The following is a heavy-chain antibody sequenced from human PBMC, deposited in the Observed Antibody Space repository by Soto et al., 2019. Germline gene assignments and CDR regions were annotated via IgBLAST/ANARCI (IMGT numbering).Heavy chain of an antibody. J-gene: IGHJ5*02. CDR2: IIPIVGIA. Sequence: QVQLVHSGAEVKKPGSSVKVSCKSSGGTFSSYIISWVRQAPGQGLEWMGRIIPIVGIANYAQRFQGRVTITADKSTSTAYMEMSSLISEDTAVYDCARGGVAGFDPWGQGTLVTVSS. V-gene: IGHV1-69*02. D-gene: IGHD6-19*01. CDR3: ARGGVAGFDP. CDR1: GGTFSSYI.